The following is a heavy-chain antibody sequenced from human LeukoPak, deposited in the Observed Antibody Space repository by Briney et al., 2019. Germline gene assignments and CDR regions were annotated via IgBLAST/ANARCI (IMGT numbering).Heavy chain of an antibody. CDR1: GFTFSSYS. J-gene: IGHJ4*02. CDR2: ISSSSSYI. CDR3: ARGQAAAGDY. D-gene: IGHD6-13*01. V-gene: IGHV3-21*01. Sequence: PGGSLRLSCAASGFTFSSYSMNWVRQAPGKGLGWVSSISSSSSYIYYADSVKGRFTISRDNAKNSLYLQMNSLRAEDTAVYYCARGQAAAGDYWGQGTLVTVSS.